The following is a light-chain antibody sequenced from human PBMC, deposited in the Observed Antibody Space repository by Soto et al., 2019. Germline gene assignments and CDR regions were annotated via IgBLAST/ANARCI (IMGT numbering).Light chain of an antibody. V-gene: IGKV1-5*01. J-gene: IGKJ1*01. CDR2: DAS. CDR3: QRYNSNSRT. Sequence: DIQMTQSPSTLSASVGDRVTITCRASQNVDNWVAWYQQNPGKAPKFLIYDASTLESGVSSRFSGRRSGTEFTLTISSLQPDDFATYYCQRYNSNSRTFGQGTRM. CDR1: QNVDNW.